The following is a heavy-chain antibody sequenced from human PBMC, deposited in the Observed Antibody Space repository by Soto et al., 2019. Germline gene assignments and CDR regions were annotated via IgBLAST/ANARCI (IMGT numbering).Heavy chain of an antibody. Sequence: QVQLVQSGAEVKKPGASVKVSCKASGYTFASYAISWMRQAPGQGLEWMGWISAYNGNTNYAQKLQGRVTMTTDTYSSIAYLELRRLSSAVPAVYYCARDPPPPDYWGQGTLVTVSS. CDR1: GYTFASYA. CDR2: ISAYNGNT. J-gene: IGHJ4*02. V-gene: IGHV1-18*01. CDR3: ARDPPPPDY.